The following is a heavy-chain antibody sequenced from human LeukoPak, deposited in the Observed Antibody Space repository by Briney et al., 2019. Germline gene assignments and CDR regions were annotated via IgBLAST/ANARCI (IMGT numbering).Heavy chain of an antibody. CDR1: GLTLINVW. D-gene: IGHD1-26*01. V-gene: IGHV3-15*07. J-gene: IGHJ4*02. Sequence: GGSLRLSCAVSGLTLINVWMNWVRQAPGRGLEWVGRIKSKTDGGTTDYAAPVKGRFTISRDDSKNTLYLQMNSLKTEDTAVYYCTTELSWELWDYWGQGTLVTVSS. CDR3: TTELSWELWDY. CDR2: IKSKTDGGTT.